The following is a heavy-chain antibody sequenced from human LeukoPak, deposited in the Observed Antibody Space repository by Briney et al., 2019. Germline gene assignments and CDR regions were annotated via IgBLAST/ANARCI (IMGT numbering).Heavy chain of an antibody. V-gene: IGHV1-69*13. J-gene: IGHJ4*02. CDR2: IIPIFGTA. CDR1: GGTFSSYA. CDR3: ARSYCSSTSCRGDFDY. Sequence: SVKVSCKASGGTFSSYAISWVRQAPGQGLEWMGGIIPIFGTANYAQKFQGRVTITADESTSTAYMELSSLRSEDTAVYYCARSYCSSTSCRGDFDYWGQGTLVTVSS. D-gene: IGHD2-2*01.